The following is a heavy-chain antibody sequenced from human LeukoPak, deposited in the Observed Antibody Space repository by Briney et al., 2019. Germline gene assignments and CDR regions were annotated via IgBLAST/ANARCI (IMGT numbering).Heavy chain of an antibody. J-gene: IGHJ4*02. CDR2: ISWNSGSI. CDR1: GFTFDDYA. V-gene: IGHV3-9*03. Sequence: PGGSLRLSCAASGFTFDDYAMHWVRQAPGKGLEWVSGISWNSGSIGYADSVKGRFTISRDNAKNSLYLQMNSLRAEDMALYYCAKGAVTSLPGSFDYWGQGTLVTVSS. D-gene: IGHD4-17*01. CDR3: AKGAVTSLPGSFDY.